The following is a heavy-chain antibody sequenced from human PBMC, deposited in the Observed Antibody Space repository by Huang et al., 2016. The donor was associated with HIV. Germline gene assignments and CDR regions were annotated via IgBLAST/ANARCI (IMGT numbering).Heavy chain of an antibody. Sequence: QVQLVQSGAEVKKPGASVKVSCKASGYTFSSFGISWVRQAAGQGLEWVGLNSVYNGNTKFAQKCQGRLTMTTDTSTSTAYMELRSLRSDDTAVYYCARGGGIQLWLLGYYYMDVWGNGTTVTVSS. V-gene: IGHV1-18*01. CDR1: GYTFSSFG. CDR3: ARGGGIQLWLLGYYYMDV. D-gene: IGHD5-18*01. J-gene: IGHJ6*03. CDR2: NSVYNGNT.